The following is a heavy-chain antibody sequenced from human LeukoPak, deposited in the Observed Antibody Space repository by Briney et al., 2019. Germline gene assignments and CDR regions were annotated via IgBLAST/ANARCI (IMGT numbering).Heavy chain of an antibody. Sequence: PGGSLRLSCEVSGFIFSNYYMHWVRQAPGKGLVWVSRINSDGSSTSYADSGKGRSTISRNNAKNTMYLQMNSLRAEDTAVYYCARGNYYGMDVWGQGTTVTVSS. CDR2: INSDGSST. CDR3: ARGNYYGMDV. V-gene: IGHV3-74*01. J-gene: IGHJ6*02. CDR1: GFIFSNYY.